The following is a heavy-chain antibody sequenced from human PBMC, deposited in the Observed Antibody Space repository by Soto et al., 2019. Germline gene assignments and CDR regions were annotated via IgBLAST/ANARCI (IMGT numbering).Heavy chain of an antibody. J-gene: IGHJ1*01. CDR2: ISGSGGST. Sequence: PGGSLRLSCSASGFTFSSYSMSWVRQAPGKGLEWVSAISGSGGSTYYADSVKGRFTISRDNSKNTLYLQMNSLRAEDTAVYYCAKAVAVLAEYFQHWDQGTLVTVSS. D-gene: IGHD6-19*01. CDR3: AKAVAVLAEYFQH. CDR1: GFTFSSYS. V-gene: IGHV3-23*01.